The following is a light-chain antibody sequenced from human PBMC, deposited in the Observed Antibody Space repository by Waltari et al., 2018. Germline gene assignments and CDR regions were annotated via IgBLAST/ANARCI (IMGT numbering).Light chain of an antibody. V-gene: IGLV7-46*01. J-gene: IGLJ3*02. CDR2: DTD. Sequence: QAVVTQEPSLTVSPGGTVTLTCDSNTGAVTSGHYFYWFQQKPGQAPRPLIYDTDHKHAWKPARFSCSLLWGKAALTLSSAQAEDEAEYYSLLSCRGAWVVGGGTRLTDL. CDR3: LLSCRGAWV. CDR1: TGAVTSGHY.